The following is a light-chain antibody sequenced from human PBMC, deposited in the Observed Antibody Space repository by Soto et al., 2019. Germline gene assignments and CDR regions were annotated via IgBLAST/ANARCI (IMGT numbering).Light chain of an antibody. CDR1: QSVSSSY. CDR2: GAS. J-gene: IGKJ1*01. V-gene: IGKV3-20*01. Sequence: EIVLTHSPGTLSLSPVERATLSFRSSQSVSSSYLAWYQQKPGQAPRLLIYGASSRATGIPDRFSGSGSGTDFTLTISGLEPEDFAVYYCQQYGNSRGTFGQGTKVDIK. CDR3: QQYGNSRGT.